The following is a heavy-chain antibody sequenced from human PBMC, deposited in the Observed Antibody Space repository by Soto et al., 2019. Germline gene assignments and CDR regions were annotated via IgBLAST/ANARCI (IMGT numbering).Heavy chain of an antibody. D-gene: IGHD3-10*01. CDR1: GFTVSRYY. V-gene: IGHV3-66*01. Sequence: EVQLVESGGNLVQPGGSLRLSCAASGFTVSRYYMSWVRKAPGKGLEWITIIYSGGTTYYTDSVKGRFTISRDNTKNTLYLQMNSLRFEDTAVYYCARERLLLSVIIPMGYWGQGTLVTVSS. J-gene: IGHJ4*02. CDR2: IYSGGTT. CDR3: ARERLLLSVIIPMGY.